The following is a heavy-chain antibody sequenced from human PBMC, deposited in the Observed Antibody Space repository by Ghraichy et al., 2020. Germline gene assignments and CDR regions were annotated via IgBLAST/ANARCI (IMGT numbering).Heavy chain of an antibody. V-gene: IGHV3-74*01. CDR1: GFTFSSYW. CDR2: INSDGSST. Sequence: GGSLRLSCAASGFTFSSYWMHWVRQAPGKGLVWVSRINSDGSSTSYADSVKDRFTISRDNAKNTLYLQMNSLRAEDTAVYYCARSCSGGSCYFSWGQGTMVTVSS. CDR3: ARSCSGGSCYFS. D-gene: IGHD2-15*01. J-gene: IGHJ3*01.